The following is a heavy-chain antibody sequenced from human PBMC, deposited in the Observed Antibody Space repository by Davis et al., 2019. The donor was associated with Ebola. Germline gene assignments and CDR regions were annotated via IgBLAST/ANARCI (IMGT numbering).Heavy chain of an antibody. CDR3: AKDSSTTTYYYYGMDV. J-gene: IGHJ6*02. D-gene: IGHD4-17*01. V-gene: IGHV3-9*01. CDR2: ISWNSGSI. Sequence: SLKISCAASGFTFSSYGMHWVRQAPGKGLEWVSGISWNSGSIGYADSVKGRFTISRDNAKNSLYLQMNSLRAEDTALYYCAKDSSTTTYYYYGMDVWGQGTTVTVSS. CDR1: GFTFSSYG.